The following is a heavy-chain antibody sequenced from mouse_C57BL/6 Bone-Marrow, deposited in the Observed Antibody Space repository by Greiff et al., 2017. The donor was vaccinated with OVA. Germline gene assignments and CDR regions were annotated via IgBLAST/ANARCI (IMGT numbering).Heavy chain of an antibody. J-gene: IGHJ2*01. Sequence: VQLVESGAELVKPGASVKISCKASGYAFSSYWMNWVKQRPGKGLEWIGQIYPGDGDTNYNGKFKGKATLTADKSSSTAYMQLSSLTSEDSAVYFCAREKITTVVPFDYWGQGTTLTVSS. D-gene: IGHD1-1*01. V-gene: IGHV1-80*01. CDR2: IYPGDGDT. CDR1: GYAFSSYW. CDR3: AREKITTVVPFDY.